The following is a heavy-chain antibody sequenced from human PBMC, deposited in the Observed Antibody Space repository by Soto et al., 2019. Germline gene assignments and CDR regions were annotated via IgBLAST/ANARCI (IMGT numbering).Heavy chain of an antibody. Sequence: SETLSLTWTVSGGSISSYYGSWIRQPPGKGLEWIGYIYYSGSTNYNPSLKSRVTISVDTSKNQFSLKLSSVIVADTAVYYCARDFYGDYDYGMDVWGQGTTVTVS. D-gene: IGHD4-17*01. J-gene: IGHJ6*02. CDR3: ARDFYGDYDYGMDV. CDR1: GGSISSYY. V-gene: IGHV4-59*01. CDR2: IYYSGST.